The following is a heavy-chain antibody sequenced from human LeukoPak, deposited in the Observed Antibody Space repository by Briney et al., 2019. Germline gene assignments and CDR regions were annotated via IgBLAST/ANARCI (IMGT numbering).Heavy chain of an antibody. CDR3: ARGPHRQQWLARRHLHYFDY. CDR1: GGSISSSSYY. D-gene: IGHD6-19*01. CDR2: IYYSGST. J-gene: IGHJ4*02. Sequence: PSETLSLTCTVSGGSISSSSYYWGWIRQPPGKGLEWIGSIYYSGSTNYNPSLKSRVTISVDTSKNQFSLKLGSVTAADTAVYYCARGPHRQQWLARRHLHYFDYWGQGTLVTVSS. V-gene: IGHV4-39*07.